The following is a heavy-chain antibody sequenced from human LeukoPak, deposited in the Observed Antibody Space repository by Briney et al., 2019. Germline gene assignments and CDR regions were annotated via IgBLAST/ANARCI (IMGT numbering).Heavy chain of an antibody. V-gene: IGHV6-1*01. D-gene: IGHD6-19*01. J-gene: IGHJ4*02. CDR3: AREKWLILSLDY. CDR1: GDSVSSNSSA. CDR2: TYYRSKWYN. Sequence: SQTLSLTCAISGDSVSSNSSAWNWIRQPPSRGLEWLGRTYYRSKWYNDYAVSVKSRITINPDTSQNLFSLQLNSVTPEDTAVYYCAREKWLILSLDYWGQGTLVTVSS.